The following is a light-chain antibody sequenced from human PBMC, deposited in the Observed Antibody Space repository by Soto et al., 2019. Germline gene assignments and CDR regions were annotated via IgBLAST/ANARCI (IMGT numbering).Light chain of an antibody. CDR2: GAS. J-gene: IGKJ4*01. Sequence: EIGLSQSPGTLSLTPGESATLCCRASQSVSSTYLAWYQQKPGQAPRLLIYGASSRATGIPDRFSGSGSGTDFALTISRLEPEDCTVYYCQQYGSSPHTYAGGSQA. V-gene: IGKV3-20*01. CDR1: QSVSSTY. CDR3: QQYGSSPHT.